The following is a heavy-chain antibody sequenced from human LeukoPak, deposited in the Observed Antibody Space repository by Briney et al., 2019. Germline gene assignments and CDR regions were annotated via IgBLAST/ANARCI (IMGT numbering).Heavy chain of an antibody. CDR2: INARGDT. CDR3: ARGQVPAARGYNWFDP. J-gene: IGHJ5*02. D-gene: IGHD2-2*01. V-gene: IGHV4-34*01. CDR1: GWSFNDYY. Sequence: SETLSLTCAVYGWSFNDYYWNWIRQPPGKGLEWIGEINARGDTNYNPFLKSRVTISVDTSKKQFSLRLTSMIAADTALYYCARGQVPAARGYNWFDPWGQGTLVTVSS.